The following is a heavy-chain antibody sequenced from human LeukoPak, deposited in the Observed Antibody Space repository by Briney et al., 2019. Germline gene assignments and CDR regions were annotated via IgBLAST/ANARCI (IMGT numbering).Heavy chain of an antibody. CDR2: IKQDGSEK. J-gene: IGHJ3*02. CDR3: ARDSSGYSYGFVANDAFDI. D-gene: IGHD5-18*01. CDR1: GFTFSSYW. Sequence: TGGSLRLSCAASGFTFSSYWMSWVRQAPGKGLEWVANIKQDGSEKYYVDSVKGRFTISRDNAKNSLYLQMNSLRAEDTAVYYCARDSSGYSYGFVANDAFDIWGQGTMVTVSS. V-gene: IGHV3-7*01.